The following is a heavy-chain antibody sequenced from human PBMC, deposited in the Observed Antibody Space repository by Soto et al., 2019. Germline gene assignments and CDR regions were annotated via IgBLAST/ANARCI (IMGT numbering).Heavy chain of an antibody. Sequence: SQPFSVTCSISGDSFSNNMASCNCIRQSPSRGLEWLGRTYYRSKWFNNYALSVKGRITINPDTSKNQFSLQLNSVTPEDTAVYYCAREGRLAASIFHNWFDPWGQGTLVTV. CDR3: AREGRLAASIFHNWFDP. D-gene: IGHD3-3*02. CDR2: TYYRSKWFN. CDR1: GDSFSNNMAS. V-gene: IGHV6-1*01. J-gene: IGHJ5*02.